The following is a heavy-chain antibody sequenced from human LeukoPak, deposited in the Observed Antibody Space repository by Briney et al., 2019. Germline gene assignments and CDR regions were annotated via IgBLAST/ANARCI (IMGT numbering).Heavy chain of an antibody. D-gene: IGHD1-1*01. CDR2: IYSGGST. Sequence: PGGSLRLYCAASGFSVSSDYIGWVRQAAGKGLEWVSVIYSGGSTYYADSVKGRFTISRDNSKNTVYLQMNSLRPEDTAVYYCARRKTGSPYDYWGQGTLVTVSS. CDR1: GFSVSSDY. V-gene: IGHV3-53*01. CDR3: ARRKTGSPYDY. J-gene: IGHJ4*02.